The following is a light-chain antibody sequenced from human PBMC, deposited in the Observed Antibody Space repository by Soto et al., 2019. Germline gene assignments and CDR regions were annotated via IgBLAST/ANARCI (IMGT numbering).Light chain of an antibody. CDR3: QQSYSTPGT. CDR2: AAS. J-gene: IGKJ3*01. Sequence: DIQMTQSPSSLSASVGDRVTITCRASQSISSYLNWYQQKPGKAPKLLIYAASSLQSGVPSRFSGSGSATDFTLTISSLPPEDFATYYCQQSYSTPGTFGPGTKVDIK. V-gene: IGKV1-39*01. CDR1: QSISSY.